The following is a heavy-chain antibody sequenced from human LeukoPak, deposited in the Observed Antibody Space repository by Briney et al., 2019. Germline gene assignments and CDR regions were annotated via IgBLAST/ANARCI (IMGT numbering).Heavy chain of an antibody. CDR3: AKGSASGRPYYFDY. D-gene: IGHD2-15*01. CDR1: GFTFSSYA. Sequence: GGSLRLSCAASGFTFSSYAMSWVRQAPGKGLEWVSGITSSGGSTYRADSVKGRFTISRDNSKNTLFLQMSSLRAEDSAIFYCAKGSASGRPYYFDYWGQGILVIVSS. V-gene: IGHV3-23*01. J-gene: IGHJ4*02. CDR2: ITSSGGST.